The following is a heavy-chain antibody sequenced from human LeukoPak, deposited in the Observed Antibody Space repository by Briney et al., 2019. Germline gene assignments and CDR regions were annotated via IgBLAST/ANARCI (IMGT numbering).Heavy chain of an antibody. CDR2: IYYSGST. CDR1: GGSFSGYY. D-gene: IGHD6-13*01. CDR3: ASIYRAAAGNWFDP. Sequence: SETLSLTCAVYGGSFSGYYWSWIRQPPGKGLEWIGYIYYSGSTNYNPSLKSRVTISVDTSKNQFSLKLSSVTAADTAVYYCASIYRAAAGNWFDPWGQGTLVTVSS. V-gene: IGHV4-59*01. J-gene: IGHJ5*02.